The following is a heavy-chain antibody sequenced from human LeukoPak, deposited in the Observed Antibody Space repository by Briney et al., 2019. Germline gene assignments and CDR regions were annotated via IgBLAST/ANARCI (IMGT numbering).Heavy chain of an antibody. CDR2: INSDGSST. CDR1: GFTFSSYW. V-gene: IGHV3-74*01. D-gene: IGHD3-10*01. J-gene: IGHJ4*02. CDR3: ASVAGDEVPDY. Sequence: QPGGSLRPSCAASGFTFSSYWMHWVRQAPGKGLVWVSRINSDGSSTSYADSVKGRFTISRDNAKNTLYLQMNSLRAEDTAVYYCASVAGDEVPDYWGQGTLVTVSS.